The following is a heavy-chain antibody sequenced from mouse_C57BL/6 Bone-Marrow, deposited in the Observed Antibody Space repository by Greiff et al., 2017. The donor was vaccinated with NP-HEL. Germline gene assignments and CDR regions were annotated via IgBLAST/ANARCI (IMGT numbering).Heavy chain of an antibody. V-gene: IGHV5-9*01. J-gene: IGHJ1*03. D-gene: IGHD1-1*01. CDR2: ISGGGGNT. CDR1: GFTFSSYT. Sequence: EVHLVESGGGLVKPGGSLKLSCAASGFTFSSYTMSWVRQTPEKRLEWVATISGGGGNTYYPDSVKGRFTISRDNAKNTLYLQMSSLRSEDTALYYCARHDGSSGWYFDVWGTGTTVTVSS. CDR3: ARHDGSSGWYFDV.